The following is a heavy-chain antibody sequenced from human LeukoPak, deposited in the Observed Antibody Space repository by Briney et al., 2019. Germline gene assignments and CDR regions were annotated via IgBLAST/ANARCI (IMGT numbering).Heavy chain of an antibody. CDR3: AKSQREACCYGMDV. CDR1: GFTFSNYA. CDR2: ISGSGSNT. J-gene: IGHJ6*02. V-gene: IGHV3-23*01. D-gene: IGHD1-26*01. Sequence: GGSLRLSCTASGFTFSNYAMNWVRRAPGKGLEWVSAISGSGSNTYYTDSVKDRFTISRDNSKNSLYLQMNSLRPKGTAVYYCAKSQREACCYGMDVWGQGTTVTVS.